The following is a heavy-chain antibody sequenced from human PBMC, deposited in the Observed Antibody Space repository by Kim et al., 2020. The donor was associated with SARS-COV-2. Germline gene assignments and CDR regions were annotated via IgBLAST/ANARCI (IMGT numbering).Heavy chain of an antibody. D-gene: IGHD1-1*01. CDR3: ARDPANGWYFDL. CDR2: IYYSGST. J-gene: IGHJ2*01. Sequence: SETLSLTCTVSGGSISSSSYYWGWIRQPPGKGLEWIGSIYYSGSTYYNPSLKSRVTISVDTSKNQFSLKLSSVTAADTAVYYCARDPANGWYFDLWGRGTLVTVSS. V-gene: IGHV4-39*07. CDR1: GGSISSSSYY.